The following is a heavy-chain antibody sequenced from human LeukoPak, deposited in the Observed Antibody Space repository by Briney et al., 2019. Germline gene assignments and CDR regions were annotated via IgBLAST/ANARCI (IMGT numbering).Heavy chain of an antibody. CDR3: AKSPGSSGYYPLYLDY. J-gene: IGHJ4*02. Sequence: GRSLRLSCAASGFTFSSYAMHWVRQAPGKGLEWVAVISYDGSNKLFADSVKGRFTFSRDNSKSMLYLQMNSLRAEDTAVYYCAKSPGSSGYYPLYLDYWGQGTLVTVSS. CDR1: GFTFSSYA. CDR2: ISYDGSNK. V-gene: IGHV3-30*18. D-gene: IGHD3-22*01.